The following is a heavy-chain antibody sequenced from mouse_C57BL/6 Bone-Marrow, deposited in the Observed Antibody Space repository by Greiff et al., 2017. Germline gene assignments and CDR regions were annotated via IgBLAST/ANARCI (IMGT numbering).Heavy chain of an antibody. J-gene: IGHJ2*01. V-gene: IGHV5-6*01. CDR3: ARPKRGNYFDY. CDR1: GFTFSSYG. CDR2: ISSGGSYT. Sequence: EVQLVESGGDLVKPGGSLKLSCAASGFTFSSYGMSWVRQTPDKRLEWVATISSGGSYTYYPDSVKGRFTISRDNAKNTLYLQMSSLKSEDTAMYYCARPKRGNYFDYWGQGTTRTGSS.